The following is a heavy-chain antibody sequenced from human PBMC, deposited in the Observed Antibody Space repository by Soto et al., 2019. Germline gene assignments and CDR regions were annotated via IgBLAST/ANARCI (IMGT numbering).Heavy chain of an antibody. CDR2: IHYSGGS. J-gene: IGHJ4*02. CDR3: ARGSSRIKVFGIIISDFDY. Sequence: SETLSLTCSVSGGSLSPYYWSWIRQSPGKGLEWIGYIHYSGGSKYNPSLQSRVAMSVDTSKNNFSLKVKSVTAADTAVYFCARGSSRIKVFGIIISDFDYWGQGALVTVSS. V-gene: IGHV4-59*01. CDR1: GGSLSPYY. D-gene: IGHD3-3*01.